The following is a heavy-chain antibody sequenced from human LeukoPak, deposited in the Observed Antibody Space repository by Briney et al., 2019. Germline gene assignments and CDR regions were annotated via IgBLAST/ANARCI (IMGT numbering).Heavy chain of an antibody. D-gene: IGHD1-26*01. V-gene: IGHV3-30*03. J-gene: IGHJ5*02. CDR2: ISYDGSNK. Sequence: GGSLRLSCAASGFTFSSYGMHWVRQAPGKGLEWVAVISYDGSNKYYADSVKGRFTISRDNSKNTLYLQMNSLRAEDTAVYYCAGLDIAGATNNWFDPWGQGTLVTVSS. CDR3: AGLDIAGATNNWFDP. CDR1: GFTFSSYG.